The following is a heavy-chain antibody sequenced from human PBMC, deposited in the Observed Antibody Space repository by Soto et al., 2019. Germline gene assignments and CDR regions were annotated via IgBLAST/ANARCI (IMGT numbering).Heavy chain of an antibody. D-gene: IGHD3-10*01. CDR1: GFTFSSSA. J-gene: IGHJ4*02. CDR2: ISDSGSST. CDR3: AKDLGGSD. V-gene: IGHV3-23*01. Sequence: GGSLRLSCAAPGFTFSSSAMSWVRQAPGKGLEWVSGISDSGSSTYYADSVKGRFNVSRDNSKNTLYLQMNSLRAEDTAIYYCAKDLGGSDWGQGTLVTVSS.